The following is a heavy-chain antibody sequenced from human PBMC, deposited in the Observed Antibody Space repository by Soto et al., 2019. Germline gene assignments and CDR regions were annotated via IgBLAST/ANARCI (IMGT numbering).Heavy chain of an antibody. CDR2: ISGSGGST. V-gene: IGHV3-23*01. CDR1: GFTFSSYA. D-gene: IGHD6-19*01. Sequence: GGSLSLSCAASGFTFSSYAMSWVRQAPGKGLEWVSAISGSGGSTYYADSVKGRFTISRDNSKNTLYLQMNSLRAEDTAVYYCAKDRAVAGNRDYYYFDYWGQGTLVTVSS. CDR3: AKDRAVAGNRDYYYFDY. J-gene: IGHJ4*02.